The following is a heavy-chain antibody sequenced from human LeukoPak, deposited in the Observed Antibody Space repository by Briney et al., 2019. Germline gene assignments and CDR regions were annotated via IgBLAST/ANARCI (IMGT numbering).Heavy chain of an antibody. D-gene: IGHD5-18*01. J-gene: IGHJ3*02. CDR1: GFTFSSYG. CDR2: ISGSGGST. CDR3: ARSFGYGVDAFDI. Sequence: PGGSLRLSCAASGFTFSSYGMHWVRQAPGKGLEWVSSISGSGGSTYYADSVKGRFTISRDNSKNTLYLQMNILRAEDTAVYYCARSFGYGVDAFDIWGQGTMVTVSS. V-gene: IGHV3-23*01.